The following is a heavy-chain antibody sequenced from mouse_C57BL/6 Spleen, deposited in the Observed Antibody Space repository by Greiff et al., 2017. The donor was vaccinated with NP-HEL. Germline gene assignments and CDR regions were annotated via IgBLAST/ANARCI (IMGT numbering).Heavy chain of an antibody. V-gene: IGHV1-26*01. D-gene: IGHD4-1*01. CDR1: GYTFTDYY. J-gene: IGHJ2*01. Sequence: VQLQQSGPELVKPGASVKISCKASGYTFTDYYMNWVKQSHGKSLEWIGDINPNNGGTSYNQKFKGKATLTVDKSSSTAYMELRSLTSEDSAVYYCAREVGRFFDYWGQGTTLTVSS. CDR3: AREVGRFFDY. CDR2: INPNNGGT.